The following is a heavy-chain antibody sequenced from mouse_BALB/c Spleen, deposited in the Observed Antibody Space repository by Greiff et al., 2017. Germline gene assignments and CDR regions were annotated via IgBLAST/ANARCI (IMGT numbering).Heavy chain of an antibody. D-gene: IGHD1-2*01. J-gene: IGHJ4*01. CDR3: VRSTTATGAMDY. Sequence: QVQLKESGPGLVAPSQSLSITCTVSGFSLTSYDISWIRQPPGKGLEWLGVIWTGGGTNYNSAFMSRLSISKDNSKSQVFLKMNSLQTDDTAIYYCVRSTTATGAMDYWGQGTSVTVSS. CDR1: GFSLTSYD. V-gene: IGHV2-9-2*01. CDR2: IWTGGGT.